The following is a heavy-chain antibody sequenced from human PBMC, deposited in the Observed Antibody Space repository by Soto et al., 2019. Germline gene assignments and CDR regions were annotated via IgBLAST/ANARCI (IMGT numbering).Heavy chain of an antibody. V-gene: IGHV3-23*01. CDR3: AKIQDSSGYYRRDWYFDL. Sequence: EVQLLESGGGLVQPGGSLRLSCAASGFTFSSYVMSWVRQAPGKGLEWVSAISGSGGSTYYADSVKGRFTISRDNSKNTLYLQMNSLRAEDTAVYYCAKIQDSSGYYRRDWYFDLWGRGTLVTVSS. D-gene: IGHD3-22*01. CDR1: GFTFSSYV. J-gene: IGHJ2*01. CDR2: ISGSGGST.